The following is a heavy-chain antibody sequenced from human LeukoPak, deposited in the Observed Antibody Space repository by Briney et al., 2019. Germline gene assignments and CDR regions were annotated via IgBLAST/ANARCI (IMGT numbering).Heavy chain of an antibody. J-gene: IGHJ6*02. D-gene: IGHD4-17*01. CDR1: GFTFSDYY. CDR2: ISSSSSYT. Sequence: GGSLRLSCAASGFTFSDYYMSWIRQAPGKGLEWVSYISSSSSYTNYADSVKGRFTISRDNAKNSLYLQMNSLRAEDTAVYYCASSYGDFYGMDVWGQGTTVTVSS. CDR3: ASSYGDFYGMDV. V-gene: IGHV3-11*06.